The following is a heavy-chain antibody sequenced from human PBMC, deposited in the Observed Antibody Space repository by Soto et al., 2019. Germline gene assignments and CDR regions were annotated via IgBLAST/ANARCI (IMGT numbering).Heavy chain of an antibody. CDR2: IATYNGNT. V-gene: IGHV1-18*01. CDR3: TRGVTGGLNDY. CDR1: GYTFTNYV. J-gene: IGHJ4*02. Sequence: QVQLVQSGAEVKKPGATVKVSCKASGYTFTNYVITWVRQAPGQGLEWMGWIATYNGNTNNPQNIQGRVIMSADTSTNTAYMELRSLRSDDTAVYFCTRGVTGGLNDYWGQGTLVTVSS. D-gene: IGHD3-16*01.